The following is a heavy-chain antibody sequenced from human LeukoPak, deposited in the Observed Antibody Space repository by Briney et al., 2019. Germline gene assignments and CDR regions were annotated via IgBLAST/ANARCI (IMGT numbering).Heavy chain of an antibody. Sequence: TSETLSLTCTVSGGSISNYYWNWIRQPPGKGLEWIGYIYYTGSTNYNPSLKSRVTMSVDTSKNQFSLKLSSVTAADTAVYYCARQVIERYFDWLSYFDYWGQGTLVTVSS. CDR2: IYYTGST. D-gene: IGHD3-9*01. CDR3: ARQVIERYFDWLSYFDY. CDR1: GGSISNYY. J-gene: IGHJ4*02. V-gene: IGHV4-59*08.